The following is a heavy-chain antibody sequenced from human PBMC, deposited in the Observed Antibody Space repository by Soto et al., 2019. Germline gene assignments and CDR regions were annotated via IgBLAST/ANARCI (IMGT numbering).Heavy chain of an antibody. CDR3: ARDSRADGFDM. J-gene: IGHJ3*02. CDR1: GFTFSNYG. Sequence: PGGSLRLSCAASGFTFSNYGMHWVRQVPGKGLEWVAVIWYDGSNKYYADSVKGRFTISRDNSKNTLYLQMNSLRAEDTAVYYCARDSRADGFDMWGQGTMVTVSS. CDR2: IWYDGSNK. V-gene: IGHV3-33*01. D-gene: IGHD2-2*01.